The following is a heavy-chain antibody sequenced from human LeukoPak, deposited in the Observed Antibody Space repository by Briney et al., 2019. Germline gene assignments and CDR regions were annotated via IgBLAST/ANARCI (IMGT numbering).Heavy chain of an antibody. J-gene: IGHJ4*02. CDR3: AKDASDILTGYLSPGYFDY. D-gene: IGHD3-9*01. V-gene: IGHV3-30*02. CDR2: IRYDGSNK. CDR1: GFTFSSYG. Sequence: GGSLRLSCAASGFTFSSYGMHWVRQAPGKGLEWVAFIRYDGSNKYYADSVKGRFTISRDNSKNTLYLQMNSLRAEDTAVYYCAKDASDILTGYLSPGYFDYWGQGTLVTVSS.